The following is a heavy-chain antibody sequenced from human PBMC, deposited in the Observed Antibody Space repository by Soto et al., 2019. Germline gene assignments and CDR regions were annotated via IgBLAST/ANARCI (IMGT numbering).Heavy chain of an antibody. Sequence: GSLRLSCAASGFTFSSYWMSWVRQAPGKGLEWVANIKQDGSEKYYVDSVKGRFTISRDNAKNSLYLQMSSLRAEDTAVYYCARESIAARPNWFDPWGQGTLVTVSS. J-gene: IGHJ5*02. CDR1: GFTFSSYW. CDR3: ARESIAARPNWFDP. CDR2: IKQDGSEK. D-gene: IGHD6-6*01. V-gene: IGHV3-7*05.